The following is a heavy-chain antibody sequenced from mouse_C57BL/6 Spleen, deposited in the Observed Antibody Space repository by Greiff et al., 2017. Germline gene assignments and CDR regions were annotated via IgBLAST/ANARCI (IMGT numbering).Heavy chain of an antibody. CDR3: ARERESLDY. V-gene: IGHV1-82*01. CDR2: IYPGDGDT. CDR1: GYAFSSSW. Sequence: QVQLQQSGPELVKPGASVKISCKASGYAFSSSWMNWVKQRPGKGLEWIGRIYPGDGDTNYNGKFKGKATLTADKSSSTAYMQLSSLTSEDSAVYFCARERESLDYWGQGTTLTVSS. J-gene: IGHJ2*01.